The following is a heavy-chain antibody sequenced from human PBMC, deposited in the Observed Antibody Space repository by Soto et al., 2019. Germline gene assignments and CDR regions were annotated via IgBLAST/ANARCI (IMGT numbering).Heavy chain of an antibody. J-gene: IGHJ4*02. CDR3: ARVPTIQTYGDSRFDY. Sequence: PSETLSLTCTVSGGSISSYYWSWLRQPPGKGLEWIGYIYYSGSTNYNPSLKGRVTISVDTSKNQFSLKLSSVTAADTAVYYCARVPTIQTYGDSRFDYWGQGTLVTVSS. V-gene: IGHV4-59*01. CDR1: GGSISSYY. CDR2: IYYSGST. D-gene: IGHD4-17*01.